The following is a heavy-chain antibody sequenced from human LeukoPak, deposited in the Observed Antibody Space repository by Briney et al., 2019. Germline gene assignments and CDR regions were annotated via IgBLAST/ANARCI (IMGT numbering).Heavy chain of an antibody. CDR3: ARAPRVEYQLLFVVYFDY. Sequence: SETLSLTCVVYGGSFSGYYWSWIRQPPGKGLEWIGEINHSGSTNYNPSLKSRVTISVDTSKNQFSLKLSSVTAADTAVYYCARAPRVEYQLLFVVYFDYWGQGTLVTVSS. CDR2: INHSGST. D-gene: IGHD2-2*01. CDR1: GGSFSGYY. V-gene: IGHV4-34*01. J-gene: IGHJ4*02.